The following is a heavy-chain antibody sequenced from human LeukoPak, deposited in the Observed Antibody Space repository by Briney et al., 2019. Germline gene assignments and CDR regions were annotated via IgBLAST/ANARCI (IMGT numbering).Heavy chain of an antibody. CDR3: THWRYR. J-gene: IGHJ4*02. CDR1: GGSFSNAY. V-gene: IGHV3-15*01. D-gene: IGHD1-1*01. Sequence: GGSLRLTCAASGGSFSNAYLTWVRQPPGKGLEWVGRIKSKPDGGTADYAAPVKGRFPISRDDSHNTVYPQMNSLKTEETAVYYCTHWRYRWGQGTLVTVSS. CDR2: IKSKPDGGTA.